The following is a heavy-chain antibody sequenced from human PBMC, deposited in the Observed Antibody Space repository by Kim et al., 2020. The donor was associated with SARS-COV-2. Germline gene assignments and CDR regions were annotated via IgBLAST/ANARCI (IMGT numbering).Heavy chain of an antibody. CDR1: GFTFSSYE. Sequence: GGSLRLSCAASGFTFSSYEMNWVRQAPGKGLEWVSYISSSGSTIYYADSVKGRFTISRDNAKNSLYLQMNSLRAEDTAVYYCAREGWGNGYSNYEYYYYYYMDVWGKGTTVTVSS. CDR3: AREGWGNGYSNYEYYYYYYMDV. D-gene: IGHD4-4*01. J-gene: IGHJ6*03. CDR2: ISSSGSTI. V-gene: IGHV3-48*03.